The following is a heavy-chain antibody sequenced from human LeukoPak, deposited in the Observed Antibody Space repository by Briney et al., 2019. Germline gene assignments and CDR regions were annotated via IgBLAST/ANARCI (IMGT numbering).Heavy chain of an antibody. J-gene: IGHJ4*02. D-gene: IGHD2-15*01. Sequence: ASMKVSCKASGYTFTGYYMHWVREAPGQGLEWMGRINPNSGGTNYAQKFQGRVTMTRDTSISTAYMELSRLRSDATAVYYCVLLYCSGGSCTIDYWGRGTLVTVSS. CDR2: INPNSGGT. CDR3: VLLYCSGGSCTIDY. V-gene: IGHV1-2*06. CDR1: GYTFTGYY.